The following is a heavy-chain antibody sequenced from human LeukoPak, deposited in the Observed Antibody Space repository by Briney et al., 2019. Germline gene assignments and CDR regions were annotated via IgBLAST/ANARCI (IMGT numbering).Heavy chain of an antibody. CDR1: GFSFSSYW. Sequence: GGSLRLSCAASGFSFSSYWMSWVRQAPGKGLEWVANIKQDEGEKYCMDSVKGRFTISRDNAKNSVYLQMNSLRAEDTAVYYCAREASLNYMDVWGKGTTVTVSS. CDR3: AREASLNYMDV. V-gene: IGHV3-7*01. CDR2: IKQDEGEK. J-gene: IGHJ6*03.